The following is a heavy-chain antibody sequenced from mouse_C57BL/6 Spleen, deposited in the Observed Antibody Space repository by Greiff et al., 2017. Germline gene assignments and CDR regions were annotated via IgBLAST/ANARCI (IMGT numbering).Heavy chain of an antibody. V-gene: IGHV1-4*01. D-gene: IGHD4-1*01. CDR2: INPSSGYT. CDR1: GYTFTSYT. J-gene: IGHJ2*01. CDR3: ARQNWDEGYFDY. Sequence: LQESGAELARPGASVKMSCKASGYTFTSYTMHWVKQRPGQGLEWIGYINPSSGYTKYNQKFKDKATLTADKSSSTAYMQLSSLTSEDSAVYYCARQNWDEGYFDYWGQGTTLTVSS.